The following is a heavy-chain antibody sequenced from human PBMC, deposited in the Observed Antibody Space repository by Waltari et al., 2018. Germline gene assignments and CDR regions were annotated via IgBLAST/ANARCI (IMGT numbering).Heavy chain of an antibody. CDR1: GFTFSSYE. Sequence: EVQLVESGGGLVQPGGSLRLSCAASGFTFSSYEMNWVRQAPGKGLEWVSYISSSGSTIYYADSLKGRFTISRDNAKNSLYLQMNSLRAEDTAVYYCARDFGVVHDAFDIWGQGTMVTVSS. CDR3: ARDFGVVHDAFDI. CDR2: ISSSGSTI. J-gene: IGHJ3*02. V-gene: IGHV3-48*03. D-gene: IGHD3-3*01.